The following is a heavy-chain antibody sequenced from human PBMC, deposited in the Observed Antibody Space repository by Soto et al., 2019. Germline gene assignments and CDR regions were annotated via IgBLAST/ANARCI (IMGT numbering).Heavy chain of an antibody. Sequence: GGSLRLSCAASGFTFSSYAMSWVRQAPGKGLEWMAGISGSGGSTYHADSVKGRFTISRDNSKSTLYLQMNSLRAEDTALYYGTMGRYSSNWYYFDYWGQGTLVTVSS. CDR2: ISGSGGST. CDR1: GFTFSSYA. V-gene: IGHV3-23*01. CDR3: TMGRYSSNWYYFDY. J-gene: IGHJ4*02. D-gene: IGHD6-13*01.